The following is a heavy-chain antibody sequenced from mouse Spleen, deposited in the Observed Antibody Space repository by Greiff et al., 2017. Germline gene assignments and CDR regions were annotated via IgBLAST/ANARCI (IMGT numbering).Heavy chain of an antibody. CDR1: GFSLTSYG. CDR2: IWGGGST. Sequence: QVQLQQSGPGLVAPSQSLSITCTVSGFSLTSYGVDWVRQSPGKGLEWLGVIWGGGSTNYNSALKSRLSISKDNSKSQVFLKMNSLQTDDTAMYYCASEEGGSWFAYWGQGTLVTVSA. V-gene: IGHV2-6*01. D-gene: IGHD1-2*01. J-gene: IGHJ3*01. CDR3: ASEEGGSWFAY.